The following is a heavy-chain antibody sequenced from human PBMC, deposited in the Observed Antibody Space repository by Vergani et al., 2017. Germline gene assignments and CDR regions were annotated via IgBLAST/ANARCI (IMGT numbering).Heavy chain of an antibody. D-gene: IGHD2-2*01. Sequence: QVQLVQSGAEVKKPGASVKVSCKASGYTFTGYYMHWVRQAPGQGLEWMGWINPNSGGTNYAQKVQGRVTMTRDTSISTAYMELSRLRSDDTAVYYCARDFLVRLRCEGQHGMDVWGQ. CDR1: GYTFTGYY. CDR2: INPNSGGT. CDR3: ARDFLVRLRCEGQHGMDV. V-gene: IGHV1-2*02. J-gene: IGHJ6*02.